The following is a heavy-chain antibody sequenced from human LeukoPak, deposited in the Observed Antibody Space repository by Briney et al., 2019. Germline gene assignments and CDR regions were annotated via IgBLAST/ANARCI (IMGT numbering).Heavy chain of an antibody. CDR2: IIPMFGTP. CDR1: GGTFSSYA. J-gene: IGHJ6*03. Sequence: SVKVSCKASGGTFSSYAINWVRQAPGQGLEWMGGIIPMFGTPNYAQNFQGTVTITADKPTSTAYMELSSLTSEDTAVYYCASGWFGELLFGTNYYYYMDVWGKGTTVTVSS. D-gene: IGHD3-10*01. CDR3: ASGWFGELLFGTNYYYYMDV. V-gene: IGHV1-69*06.